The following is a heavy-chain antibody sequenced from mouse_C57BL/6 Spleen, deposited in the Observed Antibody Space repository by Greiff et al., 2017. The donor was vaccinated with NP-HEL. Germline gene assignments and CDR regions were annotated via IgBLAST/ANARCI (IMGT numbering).Heavy chain of an antibody. D-gene: IGHD1-1*02. CDR1: GFTFSDYG. Sequence: EVHLVESGGGLVQPGGSLKLSCAASGFTFSDYGMAWVRQAPRKGPEWVAFISNLAYSIYYADTVTGRFTISRENAKNTLYLEMSSLRSEDTAMYYCARPFYGGHYAMDYWGQGTSVTVSS. V-gene: IGHV5-15*01. J-gene: IGHJ4*01. CDR2: ISNLAYSI. CDR3: ARPFYGGHYAMDY.